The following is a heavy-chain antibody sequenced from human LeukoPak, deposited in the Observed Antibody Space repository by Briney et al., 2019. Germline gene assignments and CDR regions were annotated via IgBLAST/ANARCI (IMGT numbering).Heavy chain of an antibody. CDR3: ARVAPLRFLEWLPVDY. J-gene: IGHJ4*02. CDR2: ISAYNGNT. V-gene: IGHV1-18*01. CDR1: GYTFTSYD. Sequence: ASVKFSCKASGYTFTSYDINWVRQAPGQGLEWMGWISAYNGNTDYAQKLQGRVTTTTDTSTSTAYMELRSLRSDDSAVYYCARVAPLRFLEWLPVDYWGQGTLVTVSS. D-gene: IGHD3-3*01.